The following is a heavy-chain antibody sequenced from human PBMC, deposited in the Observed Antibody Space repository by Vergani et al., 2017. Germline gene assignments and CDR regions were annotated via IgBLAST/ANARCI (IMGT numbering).Heavy chain of an antibody. V-gene: IGHV1-58*02. D-gene: IGHD3-22*01. CDR2: IVVGSGNT. Sequence: QMQLVQSGPEVKKPGTSVKVSCKASGFTFTSSAMQWVRQARGQRLEWIGWIVVGSGNTNYAQKFQERVTITRDMSTSTAYMERSSLRSEDTAVYYCAADHTYYDSSGYPRGNWYFDLWGRGTLVTVSS. CDR1: GFTFTSSA. CDR3: AADHTYYDSSGYPRGNWYFDL. J-gene: IGHJ2*01.